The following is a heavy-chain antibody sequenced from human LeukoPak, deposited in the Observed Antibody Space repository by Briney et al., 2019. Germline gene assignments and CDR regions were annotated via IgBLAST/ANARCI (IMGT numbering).Heavy chain of an antibody. Sequence: SETLSLTCTVSGGSISSYYWSWIRQPPGKGLEWIGYIYYSGSTNYNPSLKSRVTMSVDTSKNQFSLKLSSVTAADTAVYYCARLIAAAGTGDAFDIWGQGTMVTVSS. CDR1: GGSISSYY. D-gene: IGHD6-13*01. J-gene: IGHJ3*02. V-gene: IGHV4-59*01. CDR3: ARLIAAAGTGDAFDI. CDR2: IYYSGST.